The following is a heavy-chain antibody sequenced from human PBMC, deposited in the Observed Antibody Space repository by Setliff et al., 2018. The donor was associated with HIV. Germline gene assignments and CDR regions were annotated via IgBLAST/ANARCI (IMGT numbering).Heavy chain of an antibody. Sequence: SETLSLTCAVSGYSISSGYYWGWIRQPPGKGLQWIGSIFHSGSTYYNPSLKSRVTFSVDTSKNQFSLKLSSVTAADTAVYYCARLLDVDADMVTGYYFDSWGQGTLVTVSS. CDR1: GYSISSGYY. V-gene: IGHV4-38-2*01. CDR2: IFHSGST. D-gene: IGHD5-18*01. CDR3: ARLLDVDADMVTGYYFDS. J-gene: IGHJ4*02.